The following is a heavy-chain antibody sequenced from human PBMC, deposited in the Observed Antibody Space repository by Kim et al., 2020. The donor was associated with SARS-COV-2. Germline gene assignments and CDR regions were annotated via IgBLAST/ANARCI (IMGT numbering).Heavy chain of an antibody. CDR2: ISGSGVNT. J-gene: IGHJ6*02. CDR1: GFTFDNYF. V-gene: IGHV3-23*01. Sequence: GGYLRLSCAGSGFTFDNYFVSWVRQAPGKGLEWISRISGSGVNTNYGDSVKGRFTTTRDNSKNTVYLQMNSLRVEDTAIYYCAKSRLEGGMDVWGLGTTVTVSS. CDR3: AKSRLEGGMDV. D-gene: IGHD6-25*01.